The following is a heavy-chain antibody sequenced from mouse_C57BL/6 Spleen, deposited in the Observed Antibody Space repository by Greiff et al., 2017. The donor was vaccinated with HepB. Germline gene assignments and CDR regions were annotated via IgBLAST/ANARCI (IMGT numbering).Heavy chain of an antibody. V-gene: IGHV1-82*01. CDR3: ARDSGDGVTGFDY. J-gene: IGHJ3*01. CDR1: GYAFSSSW. Sequence: QVHVQQSGPELVKPGASVKISCKASGYAFSSSWMNWVKQRPGKGLEWIGRIYPGDGDTYYNGKFKGKATLTADISSSTAYMQLSSLTSEDSAVYFCARDSGDGVTGFDYWGQGTPVTVSA. D-gene: IGHD1-1*02. CDR2: IYPGDGDT.